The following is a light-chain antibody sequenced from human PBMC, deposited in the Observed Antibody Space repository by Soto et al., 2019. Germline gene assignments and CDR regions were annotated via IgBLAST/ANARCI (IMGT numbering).Light chain of an antibody. CDR1: SSDVGGYNY. V-gene: IGLV2-14*01. CDR3: TSYTSSSTLV. Sequence: QSVLTQPASVSGSPGQSITISCIGTSSDVGGYNYVSWYQQYPGKAPKLMIYDVSNRPSGVSNRFSGSKSGNTASLTISGLQAEDEADYYCTSYTSSSTLVFGGGTKVTVL. J-gene: IGLJ3*02. CDR2: DVS.